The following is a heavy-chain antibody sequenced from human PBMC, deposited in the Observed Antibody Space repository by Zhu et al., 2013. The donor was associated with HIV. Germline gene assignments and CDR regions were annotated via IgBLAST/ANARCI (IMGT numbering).Heavy chain of an antibody. V-gene: IGHV1-2*02. Sequence: QVQLVQSGAEVKKPGASVKVSCKASGYTFTGYYMHWVRQAPGQGLEWMGWINPNSGGTNYAQKFQGRVTMTRDTSISTAYMELSRLRSDDTAVYYCARDRYYDSSGYSNWFDPWGQGTLVTVSS. J-gene: IGHJ5*02. CDR1: GYTFTGYY. D-gene: IGHD3-22*01. CDR2: INPNSGGT. CDR3: ARDRYYDSSGYSNWFDP.